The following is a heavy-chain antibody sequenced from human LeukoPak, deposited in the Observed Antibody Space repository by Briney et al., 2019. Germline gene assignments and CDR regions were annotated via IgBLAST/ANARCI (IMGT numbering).Heavy chain of an antibody. Sequence: ASVQVSCKASGYTFTSYGISWVRQAPGQGLEWMGWISAYNGNTNYAQKLQGRVTMTTDTSASTAYMELRSLRSDDTAVYYCARGIAAAGTPPHFDYWGQGTLVTVSS. CDR1: GYTFTSYG. V-gene: IGHV1-18*01. J-gene: IGHJ4*02. CDR3: ARGIAAAGTPPHFDY. CDR2: ISAYNGNT. D-gene: IGHD6-13*01.